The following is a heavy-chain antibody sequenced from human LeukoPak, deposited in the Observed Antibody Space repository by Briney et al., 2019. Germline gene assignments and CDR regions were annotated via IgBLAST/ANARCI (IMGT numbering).Heavy chain of an antibody. CDR2: INPNSGGT. Sequence: HGASVKVSCKASGYTFTGYYMHWVRQAPGQGLEWMGWINPNSGGTNYAQKFQGRVTMTRDTSISTAYMELSRLRSDDTAVYYCARGGWYGGSTWFDPWGQGTLVTVSS. D-gene: IGHD6-19*01. CDR3: ARGGWYGGSTWFDP. CDR1: GYTFTGYY. V-gene: IGHV1-2*02. J-gene: IGHJ5*02.